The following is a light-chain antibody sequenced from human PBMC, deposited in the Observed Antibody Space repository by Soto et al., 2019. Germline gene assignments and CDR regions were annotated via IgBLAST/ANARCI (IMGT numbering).Light chain of an antibody. Sequence: DIQMTQSPATLSPSVGDRVTITCRASRSISDWLAWYQQKPGKAPKLLIFDASSLNSGVPARFSGSGSGTDFTLTISGLQPDDFAAYYCLQYSSHSWTFGQGTKVEIK. CDR3: LQYSSHSWT. CDR2: DAS. V-gene: IGKV1-5*01. J-gene: IGKJ1*01. CDR1: RSISDW.